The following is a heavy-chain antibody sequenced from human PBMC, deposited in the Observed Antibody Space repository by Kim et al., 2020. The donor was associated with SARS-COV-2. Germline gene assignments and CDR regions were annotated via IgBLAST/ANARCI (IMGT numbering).Heavy chain of an antibody. D-gene: IGHD2-21*02. CDR3: TTEFLAYCGSDCPNGY. J-gene: IGHJ4*02. V-gene: IGHV3-15*01. Sequence: PVKGRFTIAKDDSKNTLYLQMNSVKTEDTAVYYCTTEFLAYCGSDCPNGYWGQGTLVTVSS.